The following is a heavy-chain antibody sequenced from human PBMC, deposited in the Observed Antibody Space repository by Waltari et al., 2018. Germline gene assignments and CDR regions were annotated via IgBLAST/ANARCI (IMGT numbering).Heavy chain of an antibody. CDR1: GGSISSSSYY. CDR3: ARPGGGSGSYYMDY. V-gene: IGHV4-39*01. J-gene: IGHJ4*02. CDR2: IYYSGST. D-gene: IGHD3-10*01. Sequence: QLQLQESGPGLVKPSETLSLPCTVSGGSISSSSYYWAWIRQPPGKGLGWIGSIYYSGSTYYNPSLKSRVTISVDTSKNQFSLKLSSVTAADTAVYYCARPGGGSGSYYMDYWGQGTLVTVSS.